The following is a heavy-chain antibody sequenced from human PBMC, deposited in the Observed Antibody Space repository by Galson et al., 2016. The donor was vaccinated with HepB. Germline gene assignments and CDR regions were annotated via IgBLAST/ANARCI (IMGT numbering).Heavy chain of an antibody. V-gene: IGHV3-11*01. CDR2: ISSRGTTM. D-gene: IGHD1-1*01. CDR3: ARSFRDIVGLIGHERPYYCDY. J-gene: IGHJ4*02. CDR1: GFNFSDYY. Sequence: SLRLSCAASGFNFSDYYMTWIRQAPGKGLEWVSYISSRGTTMLYADSVKGRFTISRENAKNSLYLQMNSLRVEDTAVYYCARSFRDIVGLIGHERPYYCDYWGQGTLVTVSS.